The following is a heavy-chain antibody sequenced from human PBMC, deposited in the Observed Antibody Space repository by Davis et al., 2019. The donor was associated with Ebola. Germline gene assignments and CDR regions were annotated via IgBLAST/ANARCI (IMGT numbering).Heavy chain of an antibody. CDR1: GFTFTHYA. V-gene: IGHV3-23*01. CDR2: VTASGGHT. J-gene: IGHJ4*02. CDR3: AKGVAIVILPALFDS. Sequence: GGSLRLSCATSGFTFTHYAMTWYRQAPGQGLQWVASVTASGGHTFYADFLRGRFSISRDNSNNTLYLQMNDLRGEDTAIYYCAKGVAIVILPALFDSWGQGALVTVSS. D-gene: IGHD2/OR15-2a*01.